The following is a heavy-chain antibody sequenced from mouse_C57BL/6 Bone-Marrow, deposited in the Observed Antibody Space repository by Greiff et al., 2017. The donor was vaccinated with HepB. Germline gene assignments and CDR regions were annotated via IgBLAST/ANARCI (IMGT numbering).Heavy chain of an antibody. CDR2: IYPGSGST. CDR1: GYTFTSYW. J-gene: IGHJ4*01. V-gene: IGHV1-55*01. CDR3: ARPSRGDYAMDY. Sequence: QVQLQQPGAELVKPGASVKMSCKASGYTFTSYWINWVKQRPGQGLEWIGDIYPGSGSTNYNEKFKSKATLTVDTSSSTAYKQISSLTSENSAVYYCARPSRGDYAMDYWGQGTSVTVSS.